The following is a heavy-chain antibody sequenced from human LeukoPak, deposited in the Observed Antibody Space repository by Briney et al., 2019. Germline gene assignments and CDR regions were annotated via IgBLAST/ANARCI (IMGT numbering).Heavy chain of an antibody. D-gene: IGHD3-3*02. CDR2: VFNSERT. V-gene: IGHV4-59*11. CDR3: ATIKRRSIFGYFDF. Sequence: SETLSLTCSVSGVSINSHYLSWIRRPPGKGLEWIGYVFNSERTKDNPSLKSRATLSADTSKNQLSLRLTSVTAADTAVYYCATIKRRSIFGYFDFWGQGIPVTVSS. J-gene: IGHJ4*02. CDR1: GVSINSHY.